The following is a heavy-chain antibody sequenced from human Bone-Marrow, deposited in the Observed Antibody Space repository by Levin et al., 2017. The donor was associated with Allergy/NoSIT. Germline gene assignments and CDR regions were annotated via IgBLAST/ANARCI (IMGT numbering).Heavy chain of an antibody. CDR3: AKNPHYYYGSGSYWGGIDY. D-gene: IGHD3-10*01. CDR1: GFTFSSYA. V-gene: IGHV3-23*01. J-gene: IGHJ4*02. Sequence: GGSLRLSCAASGFTFSSYAMSWVRQAPGKGLEWVSAISGSGGSTYYADSVKGRFTISRDNSKNTLYLQMNSLRAEDTAVYYCAKNPHYYYGSGSYWGGIDYWGQGTLVTVSS. CDR2: ISGSGGST.